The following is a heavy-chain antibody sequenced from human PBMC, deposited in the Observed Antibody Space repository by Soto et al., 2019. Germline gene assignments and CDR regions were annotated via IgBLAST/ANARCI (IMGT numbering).Heavy chain of an antibody. CDR1: GFTFSNYA. Sequence: EVQLLESGGGLVQPGGSLRLSCAASGFTFSNYAMSWVRQAPGKGLEWVSDISGSADSTNYADSVKGRFTISRDNFKNKLYLEMNSLRAEDTAVYYCAKDQGSGYDSIYYFDYWGQGILVTVSS. J-gene: IGHJ4*02. CDR2: ISGSADST. V-gene: IGHV3-23*01. D-gene: IGHD5-12*01. CDR3: AKDQGSGYDSIYYFDY.